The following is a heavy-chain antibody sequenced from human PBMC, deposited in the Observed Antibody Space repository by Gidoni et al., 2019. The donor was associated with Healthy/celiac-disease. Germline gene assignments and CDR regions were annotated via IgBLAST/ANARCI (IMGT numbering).Heavy chain of an antibody. CDR3: GGPYGDQISSSSWYYFDY. Sequence: QLQLQESGPGRVTPSETLSPSCTLPGGSISPRSSYRGWRRTPPGTGLAWIGSIYSSGSAYYDPCLKFRVNISGDPSKIQFSLTLSSVTAADTAVYYGGGPYGDQISSSSWYYFDYWGQGTLVTVSS. CDR1: GGSISPRSSY. V-gene: IGHV4-39*01. J-gene: IGHJ4*02. CDR2: IYSSGSA. D-gene: IGHD6-13*01.